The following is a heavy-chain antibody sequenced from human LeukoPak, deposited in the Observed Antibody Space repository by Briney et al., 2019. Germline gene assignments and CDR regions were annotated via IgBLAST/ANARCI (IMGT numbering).Heavy chain of an antibody. CDR1: GFTFSTYG. D-gene: IGHD2-8*01. CDR3: AKGFGDYTNN. J-gene: IGHJ4*02. CDR2: ISASGRNT. V-gene: IGHV3-23*01. Sequence: GVSLRLSCPASGFTFSTYGMNGVHQAPGKGLEWVSGISASGRNTYYADSVKGRFTISRDKSKNTLYLQMNSLRAEDTAVYYCAKGFGDYTNNWGQGTLVTVSS.